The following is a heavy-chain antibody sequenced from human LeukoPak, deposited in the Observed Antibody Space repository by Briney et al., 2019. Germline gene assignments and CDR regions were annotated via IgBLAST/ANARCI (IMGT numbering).Heavy chain of an antibody. Sequence: GGSLKLSCAASGFTFSSYAMSWVRQAPGKGLEWVSAISGSGGSTYYADSVKGRFTISRDNSKNTLYLQMNSLRAEDTAVYYCAAGAMTGIAAAGRVYWGQGTLVTVSS. CDR2: ISGSGGST. D-gene: IGHD6-13*01. V-gene: IGHV3-23*01. J-gene: IGHJ4*02. CDR3: AAGAMTGIAAAGRVY. CDR1: GFTFSSYA.